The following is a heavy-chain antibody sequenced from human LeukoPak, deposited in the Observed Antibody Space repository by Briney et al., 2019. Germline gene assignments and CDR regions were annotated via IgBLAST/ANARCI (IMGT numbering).Heavy chain of an antibody. CDR2: IYYSGST. Sequence: SETLSLTCTVSGGSISSYYWSWIRQPPGKGLEWIGYIYYSGSTNYNPSLKSRVTISVDTSKNQFSLKLSSVTAADTAVYYCARAGCSSTSCSTGYFQHWGQGTLVTVSS. J-gene: IGHJ1*01. D-gene: IGHD2-2*01. CDR3: ARAGCSSTSCSTGYFQH. V-gene: IGHV4-59*01. CDR1: GGSISSYY.